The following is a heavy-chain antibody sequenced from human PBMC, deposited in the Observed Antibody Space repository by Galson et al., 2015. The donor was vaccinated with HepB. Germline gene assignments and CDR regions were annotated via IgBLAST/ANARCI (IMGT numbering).Heavy chain of an antibody. CDR2: ISSSSYI. CDR3: ARGPREYYFDY. J-gene: IGHJ4*02. V-gene: IGHV3-21*01. D-gene: IGHD3-10*01. CDR1: GFTFSSYS. Sequence: SLRLSCAASGFTFSSYSMNWVRQAPGKGLEWVSSISSSSYIYYADSVKGRFTISRDNAKNSLYLQMNSLRAEDTAVYYCARGPREYYFDYWGQGTLVTVSS.